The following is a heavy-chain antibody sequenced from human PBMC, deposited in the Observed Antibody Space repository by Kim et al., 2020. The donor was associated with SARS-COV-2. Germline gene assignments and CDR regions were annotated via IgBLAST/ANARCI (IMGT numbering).Heavy chain of an antibody. D-gene: IGHD3-22*01. J-gene: IGHJ3*02. V-gene: IGHV3-7*03. Sequence: GGSLRLSCAASGFTFSSYWMSWVRQAPGKGLEWVANIKQDGSEKYYVDSVKGRFTISRDNAKNSLYLQMNSLRAEDTAVYYCAREARKYDSSGYYYEAFDIWGQGTMVTVSS. CDR2: IKQDGSEK. CDR3: AREARKYDSSGYYYEAFDI. CDR1: GFTFSSYW.